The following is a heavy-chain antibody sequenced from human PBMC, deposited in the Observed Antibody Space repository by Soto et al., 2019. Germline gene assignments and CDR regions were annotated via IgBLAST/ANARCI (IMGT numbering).Heavy chain of an antibody. CDR2: ISGSGGST. CDR1: GFAFSSHA. V-gene: IGHV3-23*01. D-gene: IGHD3-10*01. Sequence: EVQLLESGGGLVQPGGSLRLSCVVSGFAFSSHAMSWVRQAPGKGLEWVSSISGSGGSTHYADSVKGRFTISRDNSKNTLYLQVNSLRAEDAAVYYCAKQLWFGDGALDYWGQGTLVTVSS. CDR3: AKQLWFGDGALDY. J-gene: IGHJ4*02.